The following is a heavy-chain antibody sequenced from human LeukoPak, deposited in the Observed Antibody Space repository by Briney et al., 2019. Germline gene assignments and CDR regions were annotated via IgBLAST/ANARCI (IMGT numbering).Heavy chain of an antibody. V-gene: IGHV3-21*01. CDR2: ISSSSSYI. Sequence: NPGGSLRLSCAAPGFTFSSYSMNWVRQAPGKGLEWVSSISSSSSYIYYADSVKGRFTISRDNAKNSLYLQMNSLRAEDTTVYYCARDPRSSGRIRGLDYWGQGTLVTVSS. CDR1: GFTFSSYS. J-gene: IGHJ4*02. D-gene: IGHD3-22*01. CDR3: ARDPRSSGRIRGLDY.